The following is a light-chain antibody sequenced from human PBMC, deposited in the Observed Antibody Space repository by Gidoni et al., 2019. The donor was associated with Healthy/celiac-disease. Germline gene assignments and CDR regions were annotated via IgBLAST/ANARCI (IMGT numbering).Light chain of an antibody. Sequence: EIGLTQSTGTLSLSPGERATLSFRASQRVISSYLAWYQQKPGQAPRLLIDGASSRATGIPDRFSGSGSGTDFTLTISRLEPEDFAVYYCQQYGSSPLTFGGGTKVEIK. CDR1: QRVISSY. CDR3: QQYGSSPLT. V-gene: IGKV3-20*01. J-gene: IGKJ4*01. CDR2: GAS.